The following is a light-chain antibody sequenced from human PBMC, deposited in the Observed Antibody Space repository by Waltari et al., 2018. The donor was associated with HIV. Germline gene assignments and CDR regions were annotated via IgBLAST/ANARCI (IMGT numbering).Light chain of an antibody. Sequence: QSVLTQPHSVSEAPRQRVTIPCSGSPSNIGSNAVNWYQHLPGKAPKLLIYYDDLLPSGVSDRFSGSKSGTSASLAISGLQSEDEADYYCAAWDDSLNGYVFGTGTKVTVL. CDR2: YDD. CDR3: AAWDDSLNGYV. CDR1: PSNIGSNA. V-gene: IGLV1-36*01. J-gene: IGLJ1*01.